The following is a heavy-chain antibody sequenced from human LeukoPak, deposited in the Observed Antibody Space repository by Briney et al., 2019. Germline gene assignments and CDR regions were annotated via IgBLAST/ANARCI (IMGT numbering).Heavy chain of an antibody. D-gene: IGHD1-1*01. Sequence: PGGTLRLSCAASGFTFSSHGMSWVRQAPGKGLEWVSTISGSGDYTYYADSVKGRFTISRDNSKNTLYLQMNSLRAEDTAVYYCARSTGTRRPGYMDVWGKGTTVTVSS. CDR2: ISGSGDYT. CDR1: GFTFSSHG. CDR3: ARSTGTRRPGYMDV. J-gene: IGHJ6*03. V-gene: IGHV3-23*01.